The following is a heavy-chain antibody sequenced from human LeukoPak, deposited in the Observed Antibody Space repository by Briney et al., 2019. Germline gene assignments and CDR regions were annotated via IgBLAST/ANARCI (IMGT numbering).Heavy chain of an antibody. V-gene: IGHV3-7*03. CDR2: INQDASEI. J-gene: IGHJ4*02. Sequence: GGSLRLSCAASGFTFSTYWMNWYRQAPGKGLEWVGNINQDASEINYVDSVRGRFTISRDNAKNSLYLRMNSLRAEDTAFYYCAKDYGYSSSWYDYWGQGTLVTVS. D-gene: IGHD6-13*01. CDR3: AKDYGYSSSWYDY. CDR1: GFTFSTYW.